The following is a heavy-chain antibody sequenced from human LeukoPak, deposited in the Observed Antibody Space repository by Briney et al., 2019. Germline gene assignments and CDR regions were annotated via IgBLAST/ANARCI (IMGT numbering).Heavy chain of an antibody. CDR1: GFTFRSFA. V-gene: IGHV3-23*01. J-gene: IGHJ6*02. Sequence: GGSLRLSCAASGFTFRSFAMHWVRQAPGKGLEWVSAISSSGGSTYYADSVKGRFTISRDSSKNTLNLQMNSLRVEDTAVYYCARVDTPMDYYYGMDVWGQGTTVTVSS. CDR3: ARVDTPMDYYYGMDV. D-gene: IGHD5-18*01. CDR2: ISSSGGST.